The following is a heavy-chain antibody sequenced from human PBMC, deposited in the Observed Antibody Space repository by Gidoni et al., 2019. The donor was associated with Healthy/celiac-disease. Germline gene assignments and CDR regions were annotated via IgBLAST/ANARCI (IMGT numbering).Heavy chain of an antibody. Sequence: QVQLQQWGAGLLKPSETLSLTCDVYGGSFSGYYWSWVRQPPGKGLEWIGEINHSGSTNYNPSLKSRVTISVDTSKNQFSRKLSSVTAADTAVYYCARGCSSTSRYQGYYYYMDVWGKGTTVTVSS. D-gene: IGHD2-2*01. J-gene: IGHJ6*03. CDR3: ARGCSSTSRYQGYYYYMDV. CDR1: GGSFSGYY. CDR2: INHSGST. V-gene: IGHV4-34*01.